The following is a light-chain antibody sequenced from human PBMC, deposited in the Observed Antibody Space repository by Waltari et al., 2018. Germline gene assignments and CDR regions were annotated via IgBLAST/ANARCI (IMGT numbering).Light chain of an antibody. CDR3: AAWDDSLSGPV. Sequence: QSVLTQPPSASGTPGQRVTISCSGSSSNIGSNYVYWYQQLPGTAPKLLIYRNNQLPAGGPDRFSGSKSGTSASLAISGRRSEDEADYYCAAWDDSLSGPVFGGGTKLTVL. J-gene: IGLJ2*01. V-gene: IGLV1-47*01. CDR1: SSNIGSNY. CDR2: RNN.